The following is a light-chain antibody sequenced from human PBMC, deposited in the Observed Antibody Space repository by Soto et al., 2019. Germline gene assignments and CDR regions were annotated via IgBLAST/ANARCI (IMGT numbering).Light chain of an antibody. J-gene: IGKJ1*01. V-gene: IGKV3D-7*01. CDR3: QQDYNMPLT. CDR2: GAS. CDR1: QSVSSSY. Sequence: EIVMTQSPAILSLSPGERATLSCRASQSVSSSYLSWYQQKPGQAPRLLIYGASTRATGIPAMFSGSGSGTDFTLTISSLQPEDFAEYFSQQDYNMPLTFGQGTKVEIK.